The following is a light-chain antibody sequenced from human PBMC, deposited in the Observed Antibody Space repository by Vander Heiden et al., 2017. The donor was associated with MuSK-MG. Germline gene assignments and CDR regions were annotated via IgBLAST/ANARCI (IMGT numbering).Light chain of an antibody. V-gene: IGKV2-28*01. J-gene: IGKJ1*01. Sequence: EIVMTQSPLSLPVTPGEPASISCRSSQSLLHSNGYNYLDWYLQKPGQSPQLLIFLGSKRAYRVPDRFSGSGSGTDFTLKSSRAEAEDVGVYYCMQDLQTRTFGQGTKVEIK. CDR3: MQDLQTRT. CDR1: QSLLHSNGYNY. CDR2: LGS.